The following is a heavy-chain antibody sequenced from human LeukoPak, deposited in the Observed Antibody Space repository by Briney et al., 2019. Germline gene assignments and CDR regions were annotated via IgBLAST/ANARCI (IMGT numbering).Heavy chain of an antibody. CDR2: INPNSGGK. D-gene: IGHD3-3*01. Sequence: ASVKVFCKASGYTFTGYYMHWVRQAPGQGLEWMGWINPNSGGKNYAQKFQGRVTMTRDTSISTAYMELSRLRSDDTAVYYCARMLTIFGVVTMGYYGMDVWGQGTTVTVSS. V-gene: IGHV1-2*02. CDR3: ARMLTIFGVVTMGYYGMDV. J-gene: IGHJ6*02. CDR1: GYTFTGYY.